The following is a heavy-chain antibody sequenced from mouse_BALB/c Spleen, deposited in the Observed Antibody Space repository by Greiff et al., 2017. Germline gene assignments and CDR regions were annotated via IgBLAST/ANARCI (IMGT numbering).Heavy chain of an antibody. D-gene: IGHD2-1*01. J-gene: IGHJ3*01. CDR3: ARDGNPFAY. CDR1: GYNFTSYW. Sequence: VQLQQPGAELVKPGTSVKLSCKASGYNFTSYWINWVKLRPGQGLEWIGDIYPGSGSTNYNEKFKSKATLTVDTSSSTAYMQLSSLASEDSALYYCARDGNPFAYWGQGTLVTVSA. CDR2: IYPGSGST. V-gene: IGHV1-55*01.